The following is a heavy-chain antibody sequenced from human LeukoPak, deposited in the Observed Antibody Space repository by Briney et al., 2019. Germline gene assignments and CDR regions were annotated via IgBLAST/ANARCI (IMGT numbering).Heavy chain of an antibody. J-gene: IGHJ4*02. CDR2: ISSGSTI. Sequence: GGSLRLSCAASGFTFSSYEMNWVRQAPGKGLEWVSYISSGSTIYDADSEKGRFTISRDNAKGSLYLQMNSLRAEDTAVYYCARESIAVAGAPFDYWGQGTLVTVSS. D-gene: IGHD6-19*01. V-gene: IGHV3-48*03. CDR3: ARESIAVAGAPFDY. CDR1: GFTFSSYE.